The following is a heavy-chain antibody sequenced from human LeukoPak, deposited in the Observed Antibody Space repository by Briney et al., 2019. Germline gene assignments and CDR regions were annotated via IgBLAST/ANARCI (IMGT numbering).Heavy chain of an antibody. CDR1: GYTFTSYG. D-gene: IGHD3-16*01. CDR3: ARRNEYYDYVWGSYAFDI. J-gene: IGHJ3*02. CDR2: ISAYNGNT. V-gene: IGHV1-18*01. Sequence: ASVKVSCKASGYTFTSYGISWVRQAPGQGLEWMGWISAYNGNTNYAQKLQGRVTMTTDTSTSAAYMELRSLRSDDTAVYYCARRNEYYDYVWGSYAFDIWGQGTMVTVSS.